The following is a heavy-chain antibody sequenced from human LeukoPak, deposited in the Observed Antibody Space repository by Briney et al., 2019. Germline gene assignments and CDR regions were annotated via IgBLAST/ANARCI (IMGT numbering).Heavy chain of an antibody. J-gene: IGHJ5*02. CDR3: VKNGNYLLNL. V-gene: IGHV4-4*02. CDR1: GGSINNDKW. CDR2: IYQTGSS. Sequence: PSGTLSLTCAVSGGSINNDKWWSWVRQPPGKGMEWIGEIYQTGSSNYNPSLKSRVTMSLDNSKNQFSLRLTSVTAADTAVYYCVKNGNYLLNLWGQGTLVTVSS. D-gene: IGHD4-17*01.